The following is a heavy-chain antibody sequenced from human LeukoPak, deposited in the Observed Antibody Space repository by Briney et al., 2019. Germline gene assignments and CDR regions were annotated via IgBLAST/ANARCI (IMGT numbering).Heavy chain of an antibody. D-gene: IGHD2-2*01. Sequence: PGGSLRLSCAASGFTFSSYEMNWVRQAPGKGLEWVSYISSSGSTIYYADSVKGRFTISRDNAKNSLYLQMNSLRAEDTAVYYCARAYCSSTRCSYYFDSWGQGTLVTVSS. V-gene: IGHV3-48*03. J-gene: IGHJ4*02. CDR3: ARAYCSSTRCSYYFDS. CDR1: GFTFSSYE. CDR2: ISSSGSTI.